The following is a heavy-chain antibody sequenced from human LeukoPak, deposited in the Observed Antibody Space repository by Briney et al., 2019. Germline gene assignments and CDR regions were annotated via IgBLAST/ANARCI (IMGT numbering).Heavy chain of an antibody. J-gene: IGHJ4*02. CDR3: ARGLWFGDTPPGY. CDR2: IHQSGST. V-gene: IGHV4-4*02. D-gene: IGHD3-10*01. CDR1: DGSISSSNW. Sequence: PSETLSLTCAVSDGSISSSNWWSWVRQPPGKGLEWIGEIHQSGSTNYNPSLKSRVTISVDTSKNQFSLKLSSVTAADTAVYYCARGLWFGDTPPGYWGQGTLVTVSS.